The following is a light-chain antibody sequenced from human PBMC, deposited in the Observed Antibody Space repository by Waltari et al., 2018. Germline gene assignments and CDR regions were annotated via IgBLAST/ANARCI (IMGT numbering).Light chain of an antibody. J-gene: IGKJ3*01. CDR2: WAS. CDR1: QSVLYWSNNKNY. CDR3: QQYYTTPFT. Sequence: DIVMTQSPDSLALSVGERASIHCKSSQSVLYWSNNKNYLAWYQQKPGQPPKLLIYWASTRDSGVPDRFSGSGSGSEFTLTISSLQAEDVAVYYCQQYYTTPFTFGPGTKVAIK. V-gene: IGKV4-1*01.